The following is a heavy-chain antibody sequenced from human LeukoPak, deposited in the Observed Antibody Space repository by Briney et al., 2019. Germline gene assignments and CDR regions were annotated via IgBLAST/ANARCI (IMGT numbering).Heavy chain of an antibody. CDR2: INPNSGGT. Sequence: ASVKVSCKASGYTFTGYYMHWVRQAPGQGLEWMGQINPNSGGTNYAQKFRGRVTMTRDTSISTAYMELSRLRSDDTAVYYRARMDSGSFLDYWGQGTLVTVSS. CDR1: GYTFTGYY. V-gene: IGHV1-2*06. CDR3: ARMDSGSFLDY. D-gene: IGHD1-26*01. J-gene: IGHJ4*02.